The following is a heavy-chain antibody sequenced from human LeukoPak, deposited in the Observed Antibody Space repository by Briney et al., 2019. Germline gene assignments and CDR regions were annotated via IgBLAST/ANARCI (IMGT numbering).Heavy chain of an antibody. CDR3: ARGNYYGDVLPTYY. D-gene: IGHD4-17*01. J-gene: IGHJ4*02. Sequence: SETLSLTCTVSGGSISSYYWSWIRQPPGKGLEWIGEINHSGSTNYNPSLKSRVTISVDTSKNQFSLKLSSVTAADTAVYYCARGNYYGDVLPTYYWGQGTLVTVSS. CDR2: INHSGST. V-gene: IGHV4-34*01. CDR1: GGSISSYY.